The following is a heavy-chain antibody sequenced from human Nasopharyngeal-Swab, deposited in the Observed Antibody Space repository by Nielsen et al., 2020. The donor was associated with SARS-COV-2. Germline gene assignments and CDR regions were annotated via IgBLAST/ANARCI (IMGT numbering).Heavy chain of an antibody. CDR1: GFTFSSSA. Sequence: GGSLRLSCTASGFTFSSSAMSWVRQAPGKGLEWVSATSGSGGSTYYAESVKGRFTISRDNARNAVFLEMNSLRAEDTAVYYCASPPFLWFEELPDQYNDIDVWGKGTTVTVSS. CDR2: TSGSGGST. CDR3: ASPPFLWFEELPDQYNDIDV. D-gene: IGHD3-10*01. J-gene: IGHJ6*03. V-gene: IGHV3-23*01.